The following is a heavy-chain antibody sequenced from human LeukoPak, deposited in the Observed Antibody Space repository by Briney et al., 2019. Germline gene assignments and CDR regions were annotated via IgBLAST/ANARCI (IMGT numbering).Heavy chain of an antibody. CDR1: GFPFNTFW. Sequence: GESLRLSCAASGFPFNTFWMSWVRQAPGEGLEWVANIREDGGEKYYVNSVKGRFTISRDNAKNSLYLQMNSLRAEDTAVYYCARGPRRRHGGKAGTDGYNIKFDYWGQGTLVTVSS. J-gene: IGHJ4*02. CDR2: IREDGGEK. V-gene: IGHV3-7*01. D-gene: IGHD5-24*01. CDR3: ARGPRRRHGGKAGTDGYNIKFDY.